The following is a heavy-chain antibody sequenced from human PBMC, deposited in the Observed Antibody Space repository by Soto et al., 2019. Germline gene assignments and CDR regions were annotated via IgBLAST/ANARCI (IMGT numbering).Heavy chain of an antibody. Sequence: SVKVSCKASGGTFSSYAISWVRQAPGQGLEWMGGIIPIFGTANYAQKFQGRVTITADESTSTAYMELSSLRSEDTAVYYCAGSGDIVVVPAASQYYYGMDVWGQGTTVTVSS. V-gene: IGHV1-69*13. CDR2: IIPIFGTA. CDR1: GGTFSSYA. CDR3: AGSGDIVVVPAASQYYYGMDV. D-gene: IGHD2-2*01. J-gene: IGHJ6*02.